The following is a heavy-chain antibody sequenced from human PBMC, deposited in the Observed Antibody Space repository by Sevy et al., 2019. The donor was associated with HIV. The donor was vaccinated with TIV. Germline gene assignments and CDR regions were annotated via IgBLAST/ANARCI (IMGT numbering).Heavy chain of an antibody. Sequence: GGSLRLSCAASGFTFSXYAMXWVRQAPGKGLEWVAVISXDXSNKYYADSVKGRFTISRDNSKNTLYLQMNSLRAEDTAXXYXAREGVVAAAADXLXYYXXXXXXWXXXXTVTVSS. J-gene: IGHJ6*03. V-gene: IGHV3-30-3*01. CDR2: ISXDXSNK. D-gene: IGHD2-15*01. CDR1: GFTFSXYA. CDR3: AREGVVAAAADXLXYYXXXXXX.